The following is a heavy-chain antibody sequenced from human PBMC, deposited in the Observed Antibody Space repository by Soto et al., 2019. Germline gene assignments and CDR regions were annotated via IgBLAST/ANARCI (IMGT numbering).Heavy chain of an antibody. CDR3: ARGQEYHDSSGYNDY. CDR1: GYTFTSYD. V-gene: IGHV1-8*01. CDR2: MNPNSGNQ. Sequence: GASVKVSCTASGYTFTSYDINWVRQESRQGLEWMGWMNPNSGNQGSAQKFQGRVTMTRSTSINTAYMELSSLRSDDTAVYYCARGQEYHDSSGYNDYWGQGTLVTVSS. J-gene: IGHJ4*02. D-gene: IGHD3-22*01.